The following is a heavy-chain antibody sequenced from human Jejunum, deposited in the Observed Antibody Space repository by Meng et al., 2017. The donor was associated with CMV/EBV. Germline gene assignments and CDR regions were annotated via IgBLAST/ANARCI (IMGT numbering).Heavy chain of an antibody. Sequence: SGFTVSSNYVSWVRQAPGKGLEWVSVMYLDDSAYYAKSVKGRFTISRDNSKNTMYLQMTGLRAEDTAVYYCARDAAVMGIDDASDIWGQGTMVTVSS. V-gene: IGHV3-66*01. J-gene: IGHJ3*02. CDR2: MYLDDSA. CDR1: GFTVSSNY. D-gene: IGHD6-25*01. CDR3: ARDAAVMGIDDASDI.